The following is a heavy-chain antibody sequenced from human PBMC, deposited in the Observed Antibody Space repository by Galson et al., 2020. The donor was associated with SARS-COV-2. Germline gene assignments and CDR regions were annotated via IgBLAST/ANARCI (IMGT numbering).Heavy chain of an antibody. CDR3: ARQGVNMIVLVAVPGGYFDL. Sequence: SETLSLTCTVSGYSVSTTNYWGWVRQPPGRGLEWIVSVYPSGTTYYNPSLKSRVTISVDTSKNQFSLRLDSVTAADTALYYCARQGVNMIVLVAVPGGYFDLWGRGTLVTVSS. CDR1: GYSVSTTNY. J-gene: IGHJ2*01. CDR2: VYPSGTT. D-gene: IGHD3-22*01. V-gene: IGHV4-38-2*02.